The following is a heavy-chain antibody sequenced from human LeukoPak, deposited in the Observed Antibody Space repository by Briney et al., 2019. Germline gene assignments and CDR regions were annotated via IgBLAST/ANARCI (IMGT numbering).Heavy chain of an antibody. V-gene: IGHV4-4*02. CDR1: GGSISSSNW. CDR2: IYHSGST. J-gene: IGHJ4*02. CDR3: ARVGSSGWYGDY. D-gene: IGHD6-19*01. Sequence: PSETLSLTCAVSGGSISSSNWWGWVRQPPGKGLEWIGEIYHSGSTNYNPSLKSRVTISVDKSKNQFSLKLSSVTAADTAVYYCARVGSSGWYGDYWGQGTLVTVSS.